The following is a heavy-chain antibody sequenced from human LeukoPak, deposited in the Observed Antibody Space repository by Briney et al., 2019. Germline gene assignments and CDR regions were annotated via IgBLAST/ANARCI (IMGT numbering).Heavy chain of an antibody. CDR1: GFTFSSYA. D-gene: IGHD2-15*01. V-gene: IGHV3-23*01. CDR2: ISGSGGST. J-gene: IGHJ4*02. Sequence: GGSLRLSCAASGFTFSSYAMSWVRQAPGKGLEWVSAISGSGGSTYYADSVKGRFTISRDNSKNTLYLQMNSLRAEDTAVYYCAKDLSAYCSGGSCYIGWGQGTLVTVSS. CDR3: AKDLSAYCSGGSCYIG.